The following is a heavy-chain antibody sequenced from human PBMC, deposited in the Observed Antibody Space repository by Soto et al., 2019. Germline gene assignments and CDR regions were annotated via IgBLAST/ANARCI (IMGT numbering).Heavy chain of an antibody. CDR3: ARDSSWPYYYYGMDV. CDR2: IYYSGST. V-gene: IGHV4-31*11. CDR1: GGSISSAGYY. Sequence: SDTLSLTCAVSGGSISSAGYYWSWIRQHPGKGLEWIGYIYYSGSTYYNPSLKSRVTISVDTSKNQFSLKLSSVTAADTAVYYCARDSSWPYYYYGMDVWGQGTTVTVSS. D-gene: IGHD6-13*01. J-gene: IGHJ6*02.